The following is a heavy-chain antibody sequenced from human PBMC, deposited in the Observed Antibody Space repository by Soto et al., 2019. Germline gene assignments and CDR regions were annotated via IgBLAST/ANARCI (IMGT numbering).Heavy chain of an antibody. V-gene: IGHV4-39*07. D-gene: IGHD3-10*01. CDR3: ARVCFTMVRGVNTASYYYYGMDV. CDR1: GGSISSSSYY. Sequence: PSETLSLTCTVSGGSISSSSYYWGWIRQPPGKGLEWIGSIYYSGSTYYNPSLKSRVTISVDKSKNQFSLKLSSVTAADTAVYYCARVCFTMVRGVNTASYYYYGMDVWGQGTTVTVSS. J-gene: IGHJ6*02. CDR2: IYYSGST.